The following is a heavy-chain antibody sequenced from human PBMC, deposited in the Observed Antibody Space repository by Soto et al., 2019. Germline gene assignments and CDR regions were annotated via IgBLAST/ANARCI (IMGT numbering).Heavy chain of an antibody. V-gene: IGHV4-39*01. D-gene: IGHD2-21*02. J-gene: IGHJ4*02. CDR1: GESISSSSYY. Sequence: SETLSLTCIVSGESISSSSYYWGWIRQPPGKGLEWIGSIYYSGRTHYNPSFKSRVTISIDTSKNQFSLKLSSVTATDTAVYYCARQRTTVVTQAYFDHWGQGALVTVSS. CDR2: IYYSGRT. CDR3: ARQRTTVVTQAYFDH.